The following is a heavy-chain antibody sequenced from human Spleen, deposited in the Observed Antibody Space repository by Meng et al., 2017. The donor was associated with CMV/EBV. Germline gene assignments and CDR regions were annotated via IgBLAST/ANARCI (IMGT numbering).Heavy chain of an antibody. D-gene: IGHD3-3*01. CDR2: IYYSGST. J-gene: IGHJ4*02. Sequence: GSLRLSCTVSGGSISSSSYYWGWIRQPPGKGLEWIGSIYYSGSTYYNPSLKSRVTISVDTSKNQFSLKLSSVTAADTAVYYCARRAAPYDYSLDYWGQGTLVTVSS. CDR1: GGSISSSSYY. CDR3: ARRAAPYDYSLDY. V-gene: IGHV4-39*07.